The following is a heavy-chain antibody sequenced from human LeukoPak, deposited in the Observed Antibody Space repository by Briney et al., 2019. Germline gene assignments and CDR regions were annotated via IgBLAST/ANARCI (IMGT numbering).Heavy chain of an antibody. D-gene: IGHD3-22*01. CDR3: ASSYDSSGYYPYYFDY. CDR1: GFTFSSYE. V-gene: IGHV3-48*03. CDR2: ISTSGSTI. J-gene: IGHJ4*02. Sequence: GGSLRLSCAASGFTFSSYEMNWVRQAPGKGLDWVSYISTSGSTIYYADSVKGRFTISRDNAKNSLYLQMNSLRAEDTAVYYCASSYDSSGYYPYYFDYWGQGTLVTVSS.